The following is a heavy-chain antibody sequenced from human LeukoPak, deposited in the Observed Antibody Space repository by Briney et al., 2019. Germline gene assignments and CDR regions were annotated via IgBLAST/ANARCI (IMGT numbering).Heavy chain of an antibody. CDR1: GFTFSSYG. Sequence: GGSLRLSCAASGFTFSSYGMHWVRQAPGKGLEWVAFIRYDGSNKYYADSVKGRFTISRDNSKNTLYLQMNSLRAEDTVVYYCAKGLSYYYGSGSYLRRYYYYMDVWGKGTTVTISS. J-gene: IGHJ6*03. V-gene: IGHV3-30*02. CDR3: AKGLSYYYGSGSYLRRYYYYMDV. CDR2: IRYDGSNK. D-gene: IGHD3-10*01.